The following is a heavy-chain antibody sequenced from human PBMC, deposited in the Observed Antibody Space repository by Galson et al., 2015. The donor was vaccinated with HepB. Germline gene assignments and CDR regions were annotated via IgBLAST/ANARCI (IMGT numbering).Heavy chain of an antibody. V-gene: IGHV3-74*01. CDR2: INSDGSST. D-gene: IGHD2-8*01. CDR1: GFTFSSYR. J-gene: IGHJ4*02. CDR3: ARFPLGNGKSDY. Sequence: SLRLSCAASGFTFSSYRMHWVRQAPGKGLVWVSRINSDGSSTSYAGSVKGRFTISRDNAKNTLYLQMNSLRAEDTAVYYCARFPLGNGKSDYWGQGTLVTVSS.